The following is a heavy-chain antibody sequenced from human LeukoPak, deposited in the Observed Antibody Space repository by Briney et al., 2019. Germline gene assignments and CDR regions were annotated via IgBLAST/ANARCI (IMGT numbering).Heavy chain of an antibody. J-gene: IGHJ6*02. D-gene: IGHD3-10*01. CDR3: ARDTFGSGSPNYYYYNGMDV. CDR2: ISAYNGNT. Sequence: GASVKVSCKASGYTFTSYGISWVRQAPGQGLEWMGWISAYNGNTNYAQKLQGRVTMTTDTSTSTAYMELRSLRSDDTAVYYCARDTFGSGSPNYYYYNGMDVWGQGTTVTVSS. CDR1: GYTFTSYG. V-gene: IGHV1-18*01.